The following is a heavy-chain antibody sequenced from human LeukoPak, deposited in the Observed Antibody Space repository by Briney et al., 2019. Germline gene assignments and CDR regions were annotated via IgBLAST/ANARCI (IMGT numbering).Heavy chain of an antibody. CDR3: ARAVFTMVRGVIMYFDY. J-gene: IGHJ4*02. CDR2: INPNSGGT. Sequence: ASVKVSCKASGYTFTGYYMHWVRQAPGQGLEWMGWINPNSGGTNYAQKFQGWVTMTRDTSISTAYMELSRLRSDDTAVYYCARAVFTMVRGVIMYFDYWGQGTLVTVSS. V-gene: IGHV1-2*04. CDR1: GYTFTGYY. D-gene: IGHD3-10*01.